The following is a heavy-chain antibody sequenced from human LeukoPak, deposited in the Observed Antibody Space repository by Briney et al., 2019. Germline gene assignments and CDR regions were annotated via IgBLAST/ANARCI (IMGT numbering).Heavy chain of an antibody. V-gene: IGHV4-61*02. CDR2: IYTSGST. CDR1: GGSISSGSYY. CDR3: ARGSLYYYDSTAFDI. J-gene: IGHJ3*02. Sequence: SQTLSLTCTVSGGSISSGSYYWSWIRQPAGKGLEWIGRIYTSGSTNYNPSLKSRVTISVDTSKNQFSLKLSSVTAADTAVYYCARGSLYYYDSTAFDIWGQGTMVTVSS. D-gene: IGHD3-22*01.